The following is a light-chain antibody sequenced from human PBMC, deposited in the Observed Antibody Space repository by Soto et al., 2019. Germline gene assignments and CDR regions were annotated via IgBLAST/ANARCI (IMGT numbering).Light chain of an antibody. Sequence: EIVLTQSPGTLSLSPGERATLSCRASQSVSYSYLAWYQQKPGQAPRLLIYCASSRATGIPDRFSGSGSGTDFTLTISRLEPEDFAVYYCQQYGSSPITFGPGTKVDIK. V-gene: IGKV3-20*01. CDR1: QSVSYSY. J-gene: IGKJ3*01. CDR3: QQYGSSPIT. CDR2: CAS.